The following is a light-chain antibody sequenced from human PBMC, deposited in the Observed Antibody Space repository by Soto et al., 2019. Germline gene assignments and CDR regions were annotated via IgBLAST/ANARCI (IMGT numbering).Light chain of an antibody. V-gene: IGKV3-20*01. CDR3: LQHNSYPWT. J-gene: IGKJ1*01. CDR1: QSLSSSY. Sequence: IVLTQSPGTLSLSPGERATLSCSASQSLSSSYLAWYQQKPGQAPRLLIYGTSIRATGIPDRFSGSGSGTDFTLTISSLQPEDFATYFCLQHNSYPWTFGQGTKVDIK. CDR2: GTS.